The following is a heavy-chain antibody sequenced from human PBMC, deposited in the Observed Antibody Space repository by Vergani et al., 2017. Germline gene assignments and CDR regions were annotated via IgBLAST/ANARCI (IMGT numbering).Heavy chain of an antibody. V-gene: IGHV4-39*01. Sequence: QVQLQESGPGLVKPSETLSLTCTVSGDSVISTDYHWGCIRQPAGKGLEWIGRMDYSGSTSYNPSLESRLSISLETPKNQFSLRLTSVTAADTAVYYCASKRGACRSAYRHSYDFWGPGTLVGVSS. CDR2: MDYSGST. D-gene: IGHD3-16*01. CDR1: GDSVISTDYH. CDR3: ASKRGACRSAYRHSYDF. J-gene: IGHJ4*02.